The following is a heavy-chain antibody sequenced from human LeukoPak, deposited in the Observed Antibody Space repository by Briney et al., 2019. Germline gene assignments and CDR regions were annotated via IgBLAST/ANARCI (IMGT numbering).Heavy chain of an antibody. J-gene: IGHJ6*02. CDR2: ISGNGGST. Sequence: GGSLRLSCAASGFTFSSYAMNWVRQAPGKGLEWVSGISGNGGSTYYADSVKGRFTISRDNSKNTLYLQMNSLRAEDTAVYYCARGTGRFYYYGMDVWGQGTTVTVSS. CDR3: ARGTGRFYYYGMDV. V-gene: IGHV3-23*01. CDR1: GFTFSSYA. D-gene: IGHD2-8*02.